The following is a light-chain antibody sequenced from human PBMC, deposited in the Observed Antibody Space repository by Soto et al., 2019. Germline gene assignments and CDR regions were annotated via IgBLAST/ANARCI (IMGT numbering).Light chain of an antibody. J-gene: IGKJ2*01. V-gene: IGKV3-20*01. CDR3: QQYGSSPYT. CDR1: QSVSSSD. CDR2: GAS. Sequence: EIVLTQSPGTLSLSPGDRATLPCRASQSVSSSDLAWYQQKPGQAPRLLIYGASSRATGIADRFSGSGSGTDFTLTISRLEPEDFAVYYCQQYGSSPYTFGQGTKLEIK.